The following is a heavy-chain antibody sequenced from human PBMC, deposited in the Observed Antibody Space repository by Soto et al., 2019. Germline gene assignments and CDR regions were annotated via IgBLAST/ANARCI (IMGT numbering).Heavy chain of an antibody. J-gene: IGHJ6*02. CDR3: ARECTNGVCYGMDV. D-gene: IGHD2-8*01. CDR2: IYYSGST. Sequence: SETLSLTCTVSGGSISSGDYCWSWIRQPPGKGLEWIGYIYYSGSTYYNPSLKSRVTISVDTSKNQFSLKLSSVTAADTAVYYCARECTNGVCYGMDVWGQGTTVTVYS. CDR1: GGSISSGDYC. V-gene: IGHV4-30-4*01.